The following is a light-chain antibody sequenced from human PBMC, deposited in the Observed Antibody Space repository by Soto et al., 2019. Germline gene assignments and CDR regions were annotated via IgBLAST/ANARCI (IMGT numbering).Light chain of an antibody. V-gene: IGLV2-8*01. CDR3: RSYAGSNNYV. CDR1: SSDVGGSNH. Sequence: QSALTQPPSASGSPGQSVTISCTGTSSDVGGSNHVSWYQQHPGKAPQLMIYEVSKRPSGVPDRFSGSKSGNTASLTVSGLQAEDEADYYCRSYAGSNNYVFGTGTKLTVL. J-gene: IGLJ1*01. CDR2: EVS.